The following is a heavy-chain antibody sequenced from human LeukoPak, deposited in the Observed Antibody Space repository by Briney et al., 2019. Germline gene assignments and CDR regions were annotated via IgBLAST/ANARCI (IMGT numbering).Heavy chain of an antibody. J-gene: IGHJ6*04. CDR1: GFTFSTYA. CDR3: SRDMSPAMDV. V-gene: IGHV3-30*04. Sequence: GGSLRLSCAASGFTFSTYAMHWVRQAPGKGLEWVAVISYDGSNKYYADSVKGRLTISRDISKNTLYLQMNSLRAEDTAMYYCSRDMSPAMDVWGKGTTVTVSS. D-gene: IGHD3-10*02. CDR2: ISYDGSNK.